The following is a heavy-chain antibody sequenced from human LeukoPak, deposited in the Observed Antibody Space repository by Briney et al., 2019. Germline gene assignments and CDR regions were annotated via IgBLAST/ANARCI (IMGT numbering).Heavy chain of an antibody. CDR3: ASLTAGEVDY. J-gene: IGHJ4*02. CDR2: ISWNSGSI. D-gene: IGHD3-16*01. CDR1: GSTFDDYA. V-gene: IGHV3-9*01. Sequence: GGSLRLSCAASGSTFDDYAMHWVRQAPGKGLEWVSGISWNSGSIGYADSVKGRFTISRDNAKNSLYLQMNSLRAEDTAVYYCASLTAGEVDYWGQGTLVTVSS.